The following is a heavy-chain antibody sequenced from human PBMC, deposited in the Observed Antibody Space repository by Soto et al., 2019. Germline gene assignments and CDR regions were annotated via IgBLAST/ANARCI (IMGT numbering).Heavy chain of an antibody. V-gene: IGHV1-69*13. D-gene: IGHD5-18*01. CDR2: IIPVVGTT. CDR3: ASRWGYRYGSGGYFDL. Sequence: SVKVSCKASGGTFNSNAISWLRHAPGQGLEWMGGIIPVVGTTNYAQKFQGRVTISADASTGTAYMELNSLRSEDTALYYCASRWGYRYGSGGYFDLWGRGTLVTVSS. J-gene: IGHJ2*01. CDR1: GGTFNSNA.